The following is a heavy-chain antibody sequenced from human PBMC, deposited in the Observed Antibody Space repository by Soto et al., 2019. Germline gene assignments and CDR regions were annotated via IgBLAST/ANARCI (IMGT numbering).Heavy chain of an antibody. J-gene: IGHJ6*03. CDR2: ISGSGGST. CDR1: GFTFSSYA. Sequence: QLGGSLRLSCAASGFTFSSYAMSWVRQAPGKGLEWVSVISGSGGSTYYADSVKGRFTISRDNSKNTRYLQMNSLRAEDTAVYYCAKGPRGAYCSSTSCRDGDYYYYYMDVWGKGTTVTVSS. V-gene: IGHV3-23*01. D-gene: IGHD2-2*01. CDR3: AKGPRGAYCSSTSCRDGDYYYYYMDV.